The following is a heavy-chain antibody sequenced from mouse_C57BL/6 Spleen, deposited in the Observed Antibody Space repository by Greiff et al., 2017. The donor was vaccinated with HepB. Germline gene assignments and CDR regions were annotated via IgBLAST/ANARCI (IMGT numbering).Heavy chain of an antibody. CDR1: GFTFSSYG. V-gene: IGHV5-6*01. J-gene: IGHJ3*01. CDR2: ISSGGSYT. Sequence: EVMLVESGGDLVKPGGSLKLSCAASGFTFSSYGMSWVRQTPDKRLEWVATISSGGSYTYYPDSVKGRYTISRDNTKNTRYLQMSSLKSEDAAMYYCSRTGKAYWGQGTLVTVSA. D-gene: IGHD4-1*01. CDR3: SRTGKAY.